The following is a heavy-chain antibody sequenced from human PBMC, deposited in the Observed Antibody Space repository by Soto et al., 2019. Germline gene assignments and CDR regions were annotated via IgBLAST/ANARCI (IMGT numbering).Heavy chain of an antibody. CDR3: ARDDGDIVATISAFDY. Sequence: ASVKVSCKASGCTFTSYYMHWVRQAPGQGLEWMGIINPSGGSTSYAQKFQGRVTMTRDTSTSTVYMELSSLRSEDTAVYYCARDDGDIVATISAFDYWGQGTLVTVSS. CDR2: INPSGGST. CDR1: GCTFTSYY. D-gene: IGHD5-12*01. V-gene: IGHV1-46*03. J-gene: IGHJ4*02.